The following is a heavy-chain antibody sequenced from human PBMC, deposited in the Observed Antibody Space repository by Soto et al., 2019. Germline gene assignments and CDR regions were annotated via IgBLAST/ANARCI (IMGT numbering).Heavy chain of an antibody. CDR3: ASELRFLEWPPYYFDY. V-gene: IGHV3-7*03. D-gene: IGHD3-3*01. Sequence: GGFLRLSCAASGFTFSSYWMSWVRQAPGKGLEWVANIKQDGSEKYYVDSVKGRFTISRDNAKNSLYLQMNSLRAEDTAVYYCASELRFLEWPPYYFDYWGQGTLVTVSS. CDR1: GFTFSSYW. CDR2: IKQDGSEK. J-gene: IGHJ4*02.